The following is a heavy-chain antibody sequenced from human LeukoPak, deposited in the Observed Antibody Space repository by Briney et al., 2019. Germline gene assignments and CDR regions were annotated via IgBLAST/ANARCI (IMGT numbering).Heavy chain of an antibody. CDR2: INSDGSEG. CDR3: ARDQWYYDFWSGYKNYGMDV. D-gene: IGHD3-3*01. J-gene: IGHJ6*02. Sequence: PGGSLRLSCAVSGFTFSGFWMSWSRQAPGKGREWVARINSDGSEGYYADVVKGRFTISRDNAKNSLYLQMNSLRAEDTAVYYCARDQWYYDFWSGYKNYGMDVWGQGTTVTVSS. V-gene: IGHV3-7*01. CDR1: GFTFSGFW.